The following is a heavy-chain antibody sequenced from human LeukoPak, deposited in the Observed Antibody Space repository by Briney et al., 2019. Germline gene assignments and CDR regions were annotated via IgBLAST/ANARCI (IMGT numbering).Heavy chain of an antibody. Sequence: ASVKVSCKASGGTFSSYAISWVRQAPGQGLEWMGWINPNSGGTNYAQKFQGRVTMTRDTSISTAYMELSRLRSDDTAVYYCARALRITMIVVAQDAFDIWGQGTMVTVSS. V-gene: IGHV1-2*02. D-gene: IGHD3-22*01. J-gene: IGHJ3*02. CDR1: GGTFSSYA. CDR3: ARALRITMIVVAQDAFDI. CDR2: INPNSGGT.